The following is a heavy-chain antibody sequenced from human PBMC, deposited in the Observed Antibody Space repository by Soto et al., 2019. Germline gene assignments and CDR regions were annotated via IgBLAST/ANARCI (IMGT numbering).Heavy chain of an antibody. V-gene: IGHV1-18*01. CDR1: GYTFTSYG. CDR3: ATTVTLHYYYGMDV. D-gene: IGHD4-17*01. Sequence: QVQLVQSGAEVKKPGASVKVSCKASGYTFTSYGISWVRQAPGQGLEWMGGISAYNGNTNYAQKLQGRVTMTTDTSPSTAYMELRSLRSDDTAVYYCATTVTLHYYYGMDVWGQGTTVTVSS. J-gene: IGHJ6*02. CDR2: ISAYNGNT.